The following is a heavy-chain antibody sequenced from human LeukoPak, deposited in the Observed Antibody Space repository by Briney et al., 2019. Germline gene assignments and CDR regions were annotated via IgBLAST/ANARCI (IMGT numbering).Heavy chain of an antibody. CDR3: AGDRDYYDSSGKFDY. CDR2: ISYDGSNK. D-gene: IGHD3-22*01. CDR1: GFTFSSYA. J-gene: IGHJ4*02. Sequence: GRSLRLSCAASGFTFSSYAMHWVRQAPGKGLEWVAVISYDGSNKYYADSVKGRFTISRDNSKNTLYLQMNSLRAEDTAVYYCAGDRDYYDSSGKFDYWGQGTLVTVSS. V-gene: IGHV3-30-3*01.